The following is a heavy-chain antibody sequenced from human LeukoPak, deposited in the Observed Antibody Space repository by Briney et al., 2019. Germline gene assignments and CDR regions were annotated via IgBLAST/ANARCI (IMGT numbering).Heavy chain of an antibody. D-gene: IGHD5-24*01. CDR2: IYGSGDTT. V-gene: IGHV3-23*01. Sequence: QAGGSLRLSCAASGFTFSSYAMSWARQAPGKGLEWVSAIYGSGDTTYYADSVKGRFTVSRDNSKNTLYLQMDGLRAEDTAVNYCAKMAGMTRQVYYMDVWGKGATVTVSS. CDR3: AKMAGMTRQVYYMDV. CDR1: GFTFSSYA. J-gene: IGHJ6*03.